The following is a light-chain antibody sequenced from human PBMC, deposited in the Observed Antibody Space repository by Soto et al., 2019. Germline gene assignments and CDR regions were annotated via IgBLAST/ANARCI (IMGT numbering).Light chain of an antibody. J-gene: IGKJ1*01. CDR3: KQYNNWWK. CDR2: DES. Sequence: EIVLTPSPGPLSFSPVSLSPLSFMASHTVRNNYLAWYQQKPGQAPRLLIYDESSRATGIPDRFSGGGSGTEFTLTISSLQSEDFAVYYCKQYNNWWKVGQGNQVDI. CDR1: HTVRNNY. V-gene: IGKV3D-20*02.